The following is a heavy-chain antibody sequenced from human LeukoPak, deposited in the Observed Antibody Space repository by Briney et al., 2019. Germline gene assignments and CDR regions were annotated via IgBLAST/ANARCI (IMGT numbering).Heavy chain of an antibody. CDR1: GFTFSSYG. Sequence: GGSLRLSCAASGFTFSSYGMHWVRQAPGKGLEWVAFIRYDGSNKYYADSVKGRFTISRDNSKNTLYLQMNSLRAEDTAVYYCARERTYCGGDCYSTRIFDYWGQGTLVTVSS. CDR3: ARERTYCGGDCYSTRIFDY. CDR2: IRYDGSNK. J-gene: IGHJ4*02. D-gene: IGHD2-21*02. V-gene: IGHV3-30*02.